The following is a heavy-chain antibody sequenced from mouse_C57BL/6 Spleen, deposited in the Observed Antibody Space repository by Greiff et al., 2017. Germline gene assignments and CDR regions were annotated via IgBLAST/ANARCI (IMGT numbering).Heavy chain of an antibody. CDR1: GFNIKDYY. J-gene: IGHJ2*01. V-gene: IGHV14-1*01. CDR3: TRPYYYGSSLYYFDY. D-gene: IGHD1-1*01. Sequence: VQLQQSGAELVRPEASVKLSCTASGFNIKDYYMHWVKQRPEQGLEWIGRIDPEDGDTEYAPKFQGKATMTADTSSNTAYLQLSSLTSEDTAVYYCTRPYYYGSSLYYFDYWGQGTTLTVSS. CDR2: IDPEDGDT.